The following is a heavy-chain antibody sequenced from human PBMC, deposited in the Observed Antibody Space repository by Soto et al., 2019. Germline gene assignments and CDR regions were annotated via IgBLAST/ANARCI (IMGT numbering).Heavy chain of an antibody. Sequence: QVQLVQSGTEVKKPGASVRISCKASGYTFNAYAIYWVRQAPGQSLEWMGWVNAGLGNTEYAQKFQGRVTITRDTSADTAYIDLTSLTSEDTAGYYCGRGGYCSGGRCYLWFDPWGQGTLVTVSS. CDR1: GYTFNAYA. V-gene: IGHV1-3*01. J-gene: IGHJ5*02. D-gene: IGHD2-15*01. CDR2: VNAGLGNT. CDR3: GRGGYCSGGRCYLWFDP.